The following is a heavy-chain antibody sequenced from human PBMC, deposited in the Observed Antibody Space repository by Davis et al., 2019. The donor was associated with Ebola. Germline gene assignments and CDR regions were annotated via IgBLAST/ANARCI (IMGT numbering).Heavy chain of an antibody. CDR3: TSWSITMIVVGPYYFDY. CDR2: IRSKAYGGTT. CDR1: GFTFGDYA. V-gene: IGHV3-49*03. J-gene: IGHJ4*02. Sequence: PGGSLRLSCTASGFTFGDYAMSWFRQAPGKGLEWVGFIRSKAYGGTTEYAASVKGRFTISRDDSKSIAYLQMNSLKTEDTAVYYCTSWSITMIVVGPYYFDYWGQGTLVTVSS. D-gene: IGHD3-22*01.